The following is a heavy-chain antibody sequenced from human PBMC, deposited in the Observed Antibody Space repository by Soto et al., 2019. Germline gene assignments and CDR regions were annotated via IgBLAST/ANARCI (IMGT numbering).Heavy chain of an antibody. J-gene: IGHJ4*02. V-gene: IGHV1-58*01. CDR2: IVVGSGNT. Sequence: SVKVSCKASGFNFRTTAVQWVRQARGQRLEWKGWIVVGSGNTNYAQKFQERVTITRDMSTSTAYMDVSSLRSEDTAVYYCAADPYYYDSSDYYSFDQWGQGTLVTVSS. CDR1: GFNFRTTA. D-gene: IGHD3-22*01. CDR3: AADPYYYDSSDYYSFDQ.